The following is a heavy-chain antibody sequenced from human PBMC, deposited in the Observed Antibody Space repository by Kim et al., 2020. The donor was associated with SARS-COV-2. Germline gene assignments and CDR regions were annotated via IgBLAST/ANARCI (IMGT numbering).Heavy chain of an antibody. Sequence: KGRFTISRDNSKNTLYLQMNSLRAEDTAVYYCAKVGGYSYGTYYYYGMDVWGQGTTVTVSS. CDR3: AKVGGYSYGTYYYYGMDV. J-gene: IGHJ6*02. V-gene: IGHV3-30*02. D-gene: IGHD5-18*01.